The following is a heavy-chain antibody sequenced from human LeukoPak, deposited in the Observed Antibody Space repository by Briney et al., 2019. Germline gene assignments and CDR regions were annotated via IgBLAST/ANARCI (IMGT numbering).Heavy chain of an antibody. CDR1: GFTFSSYA. V-gene: IGHV3-23*01. D-gene: IGHD3-16*01. J-gene: IGHJ6*02. Sequence: PGGSLRLSCAASGFTFSSYAMSWVRQAPGKGLEWVSAISGSGGSTYYADSVKGRFTISRDNSKNTLYLQMNSLRAEDTAVYYCAKDPSRLYYDYVWGSPMWVYGMDVWGQGTTVTVSS. CDR3: AKDPSRLYYDYVWGSPMWVYGMDV. CDR2: ISGSGGST.